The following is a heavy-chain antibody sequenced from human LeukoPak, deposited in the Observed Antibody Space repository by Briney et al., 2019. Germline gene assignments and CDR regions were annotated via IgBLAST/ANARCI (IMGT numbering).Heavy chain of an antibody. CDR2: ISYDGSNK. V-gene: IGHV3-30-3*01. J-gene: IGHJ4*02. CDR1: GFTFSSYA. Sequence: GGSLRLSCAASGFTFSSYAMHWVRQAPGKGLEWVAVISYDGSNKYYADSVKGRFTISGDNSKNTLYLQMNSLRAEDTAVYYCAGATAYYFGYWGQGTLVTVSS. CDR3: AGATAYYFGY. D-gene: IGHD5-12*01.